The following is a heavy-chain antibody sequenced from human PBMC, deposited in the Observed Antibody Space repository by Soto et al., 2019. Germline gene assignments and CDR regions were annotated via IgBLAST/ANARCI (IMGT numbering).Heavy chain of an antibody. CDR3: AGKPSHGSSLKYFFES. Sequence: EVQLVESGGTLVQPGGSLRLSCAASGFTFSIYAMNWVRQAPGKAQERVSYISASSANIHYADSVKGRLTVSRDNAEYSLCLQVSSLRDVDTAVYYVAGKPSHGSSLKYFFESWGQATVVSVPS. J-gene: IGHJ5*02. CDR2: ISASSANI. CDR1: GFTFSIYA. D-gene: IGHD6-13*01. V-gene: IGHV3-48*02.